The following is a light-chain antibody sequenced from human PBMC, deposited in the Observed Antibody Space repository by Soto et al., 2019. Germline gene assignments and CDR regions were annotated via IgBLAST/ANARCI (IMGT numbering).Light chain of an antibody. CDR2: GAS. J-gene: IGKJ2*01. V-gene: IGKV1-17*03. CDR3: LQHNAYPFT. Sequence: DIQMTQSPSAMSASVGDRVTTTCRPSQGIDNYVAWFQQKPGQGPKRLIYGASNLQSGVPPRFSGSGSETEFTLTISNLQPEDIATYYCLQHNAYPFTFGQGTKVDIK. CDR1: QGIDNY.